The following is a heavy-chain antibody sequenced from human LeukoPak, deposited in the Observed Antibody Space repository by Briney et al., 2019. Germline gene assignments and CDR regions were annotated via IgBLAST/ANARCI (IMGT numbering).Heavy chain of an antibody. Sequence: SQTLSLTCTVSGSSISSDDYYWSWLRQHPGKGLEWVGYIYYSGNTYYNPSLKSRVTISVDTSKNQFSLKLSSVTAADTAVYYCARGEPDHMIAFDYWGQGTLVTVSS. CDR3: ARGEPDHMIAFDY. CDR2: IYYSGNT. V-gene: IGHV4-31*03. J-gene: IGHJ4*02. D-gene: IGHD3-22*01. CDR1: GSSISSDDYY.